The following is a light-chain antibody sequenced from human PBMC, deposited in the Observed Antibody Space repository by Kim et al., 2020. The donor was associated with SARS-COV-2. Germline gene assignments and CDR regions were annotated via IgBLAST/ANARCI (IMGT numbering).Light chain of an antibody. CDR3: QQYYSYPPT. Sequence: ASTGDRSPFTCRASQDISSYLAGHQQKPGKAPKLLIYATSTLQSGVPSRFNGSGSGTDFTLTINCLQSEDFATYYCQQYYSYPPTFGQGTKVDIK. J-gene: IGKJ1*01. V-gene: IGKV1-8*01. CDR2: ATS. CDR1: QDISSY.